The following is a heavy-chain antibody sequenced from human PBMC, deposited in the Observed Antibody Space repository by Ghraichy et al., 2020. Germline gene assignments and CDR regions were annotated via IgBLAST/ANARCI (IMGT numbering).Heavy chain of an antibody. CDR1: GFTFSDYY. V-gene: IGHV3-11*01. D-gene: IGHD5-18*01. J-gene: IGHJ4*02. CDR3: ARAVGGGYTYGYNDI. CDR2: ISDSGNTI. Sequence: GGSLRLSCAASGFTFSDYYMHWIRQAPGKGLEWVSYISDSGNTISYADSVRGRFTISRDNAKRSLFLQMNSLRGEDTAVYYCARAVGGGYTYGYNDIWGQGTLVTVSS.